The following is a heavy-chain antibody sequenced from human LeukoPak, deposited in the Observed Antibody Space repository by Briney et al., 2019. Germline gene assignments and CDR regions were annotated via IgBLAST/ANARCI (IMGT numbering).Heavy chain of an antibody. CDR1: GYSFTSYW. Sequence: GESLKISCKGSGYSFTSYWISWVRQMPGKGLEWMGRIDPSDSYTNYSPSFQGHVTISADKSITTAYLQWSSLKASDTAMYYCARQYCDGDCYSRGYYYGMDVWGQGTTVTVSS. CDR3: ARQYCDGDCYSRGYYYGMDV. CDR2: IDPSDSYT. J-gene: IGHJ6*02. V-gene: IGHV5-10-1*01. D-gene: IGHD2-21*02.